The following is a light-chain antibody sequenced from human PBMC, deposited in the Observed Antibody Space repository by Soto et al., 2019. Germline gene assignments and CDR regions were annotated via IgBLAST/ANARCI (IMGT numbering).Light chain of an antibody. V-gene: IGLV2-14*01. CDR1: NSDVGGYNY. CDR2: DVS. Sequence: QSVLTQPASVSRSPGQSITITSTGTNSDVGGYNYVSWYQQHPGKAPKLMIYDVSNRPSGVSSRFSGSKSGNTASLTISGLQAEDEADYYCSSYTSSSTYVFGTGTKVTVL. CDR3: SSYTSSSTYV. J-gene: IGLJ1*01.